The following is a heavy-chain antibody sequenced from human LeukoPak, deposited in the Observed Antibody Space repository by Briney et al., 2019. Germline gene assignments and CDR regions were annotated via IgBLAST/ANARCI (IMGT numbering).Heavy chain of an antibody. J-gene: IGHJ6*02. CDR2: IGGSGDIT. Sequence: AGGSLRLSCAASRFTFSSYAMSWVRQAPGKGLEWVSGIGGSGDITYYADSVKGRFTISRDNSKNTLYLQMNSLRAEDTAVYYCAKAAVAAYFYYYGMDVWGQGTTVTVSS. CDR3: AKAAVAAYFYYYGMDV. D-gene: IGHD6-19*01. V-gene: IGHV3-23*01. CDR1: RFTFSSYA.